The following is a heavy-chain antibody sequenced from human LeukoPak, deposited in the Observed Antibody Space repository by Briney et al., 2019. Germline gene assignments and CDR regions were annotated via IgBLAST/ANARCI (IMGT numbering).Heavy chain of an antibody. J-gene: IGHJ4*02. Sequence: GGSLRLSCVASGFSVNNNYMNWVRQGPGKGLEWVSVISSGGSTYYADSVTGRFTISRDNSKNTLYLQMNSLRVEDTAVYYCGRDLIGTAASWDCWGQGTLVTVSS. CDR2: ISSGGST. V-gene: IGHV3-53*01. CDR1: GFSVNNNY. CDR3: GRDLIGTAASWDC. D-gene: IGHD6-25*01.